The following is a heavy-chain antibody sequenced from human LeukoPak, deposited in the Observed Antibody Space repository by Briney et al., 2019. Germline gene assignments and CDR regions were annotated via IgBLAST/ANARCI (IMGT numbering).Heavy chain of an antibody. D-gene: IGHD3-10*01. J-gene: IGHJ4*02. CDR3: AKDLGSYGSRSYWNY. CDR2: ISGSGGST. CDR1: GFTFSSYA. V-gene: IGHV3-23*01. Sequence: GGSLRLSCEGSGFTFSSYAMSWVRQAPGKGLEWVSSISGSGGSTYYADSVKGRFTISRDNSKNTLYLQMNSLRAEDTAVYYCAKDLGSYGSRSYWNYWGQGTLVTVSS.